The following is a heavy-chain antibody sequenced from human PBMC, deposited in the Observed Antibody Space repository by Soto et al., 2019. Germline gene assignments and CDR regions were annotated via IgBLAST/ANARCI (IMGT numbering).Heavy chain of an antibody. Sequence: QVQLVQSGPELKKPGSSVKVSCKAPGDTFNSYGIRWVRQAPGQGLEWMGGIVPMFGTTNLALKFEDRVTSTAAELTTTVYMEIRGLTSEDTAVYYCARDLADVHLWDAFDVWCHGTRVTVSS. CDR1: GDTFNSYG. V-gene: IGHV1-69*01. CDR3: ARDLADVHLWDAFDV. CDR2: IVPMFGTT. J-gene: IGHJ3*01. D-gene: IGHD6-13*01.